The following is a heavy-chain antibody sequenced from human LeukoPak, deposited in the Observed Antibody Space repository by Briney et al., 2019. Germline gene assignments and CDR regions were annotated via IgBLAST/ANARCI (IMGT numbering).Heavy chain of an antibody. CDR1: GFTFSSYS. CDR2: ISSSSSYI. Sequence: GGSLRLSCAASGFTFSSYSMNWVRQAPGKGLEWVSSISSSSSYIYYAHSVKGRFTISRDNAKNPLYLQMNSLRAEDTAVYYCARGHFGLEYWGQGTLVTVSS. CDR3: ARGHFGLEY. D-gene: IGHD3-10*01. V-gene: IGHV3-21*01. J-gene: IGHJ4*02.